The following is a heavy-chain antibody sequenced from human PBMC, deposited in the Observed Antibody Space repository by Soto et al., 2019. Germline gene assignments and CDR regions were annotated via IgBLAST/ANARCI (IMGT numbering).Heavy chain of an antibody. CDR3: ARDRDTSGWYRSNY. V-gene: IGHV1-18*01. Sequence: QFQLVQSGGEVKQPGASVKVSCKTSGYTFSNYGISWVRQAPGQGLEWVGWISGYNGNTKHAQNVQGRVTLTTDTSTSTAYMELRSLTSDDTAVYYCARDRDTSGWYRSNYWGQGTLVSVSS. CDR1: GYTFSNYG. CDR2: ISGYNGNT. D-gene: IGHD6-19*01. J-gene: IGHJ4*02.